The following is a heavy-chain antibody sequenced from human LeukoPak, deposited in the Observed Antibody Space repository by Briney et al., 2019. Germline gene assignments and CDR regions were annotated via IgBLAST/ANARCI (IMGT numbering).Heavy chain of an antibody. CDR2: IFYSGST. V-gene: IGHV4-39*07. CDR3: ARKGGGQLVNTRRWFDP. J-gene: IGHJ5*02. D-gene: IGHD6-13*01. Sequence: PSETLSLTCTVSGGSISTSSYYWGWVRQPPGKGLEWIGNIFYSGSTYYSPSLKSRVTISLDTSKKQFSLKLSSVTAADTAVYYCARKGGGQLVNTRRWFDPWGQGTLVTVSS. CDR1: GGSISTSSYY.